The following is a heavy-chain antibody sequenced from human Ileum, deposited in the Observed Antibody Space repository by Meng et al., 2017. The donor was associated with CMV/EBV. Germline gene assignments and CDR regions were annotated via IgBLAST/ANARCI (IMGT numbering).Heavy chain of an antibody. Sequence: CKASGDTFTKHYIHWVRQAPGQGLEWMGLINPYDSSTDYGRRFRGRVTVTRDTSTSTVYMEVTSLRSEDTAIFYCVREGIGLKYFDYWGQGTLVTVSS. CDR1: GDTFTKHY. CDR3: VREGIGLKYFDY. V-gene: IGHV1-46*01. CDR2: INPYDSST. J-gene: IGHJ4*02.